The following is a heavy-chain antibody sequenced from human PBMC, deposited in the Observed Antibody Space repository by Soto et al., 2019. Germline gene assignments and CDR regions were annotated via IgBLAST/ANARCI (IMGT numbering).Heavy chain of an antibody. Sequence: QVQLVQSGAEVKRPGSSVKVSCKASGDTFSSHTIIAWVRQAPGQGLEWMGRVIPTLDILDYAQRFQDRVTITADPSTSTPYLELTSLTSEDTAIYYCARDEGGYNFGSDYGLDVWGQGTTVTVSS. J-gene: IGHJ6*02. D-gene: IGHD5-18*01. CDR3: ARDEGGYNFGSDYGLDV. CDR1: GDTFSSHT. V-gene: IGHV1-69*08. CDR2: VIPTLDIL.